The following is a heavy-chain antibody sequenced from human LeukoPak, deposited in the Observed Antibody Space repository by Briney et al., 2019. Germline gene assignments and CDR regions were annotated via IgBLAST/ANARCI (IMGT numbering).Heavy chain of an antibody. CDR2: IRYDGSNK. CDR1: GFTFSSYG. V-gene: IGHV3-30*02. J-gene: IGHJ4*02. D-gene: IGHD3-3*01. CDR3: AKDGITIFGVIVPFDY. Sequence: PGGSLRLSCAASGFTFSSYGMHWVRQAPGKGLEWVAFIRYDGSNKYYADSVKGQFTISRDNSKNTLYLQMNSLRAEDTAVYYCAKDGITIFGVIVPFDYWGQGTLATVSS.